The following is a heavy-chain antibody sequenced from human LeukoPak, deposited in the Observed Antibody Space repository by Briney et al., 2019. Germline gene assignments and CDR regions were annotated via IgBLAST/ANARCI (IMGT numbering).Heavy chain of an antibody. V-gene: IGHV3-48*04. CDR1: GFNFNNYN. J-gene: IGHJ4*02. CDR2: ISSSGSTI. Sequence: GGSLRLSCVASGFNFNNYNMNWVRQAPGKGLEWVSYISSSGSTIYYADSVKGRFTISRDNAKNSLYLQMNSLRAEDTAVYYCARGRPAVAGTLDYWGQGTLVTVSS. CDR3: ARGRPAVAGTLDY. D-gene: IGHD6-19*01.